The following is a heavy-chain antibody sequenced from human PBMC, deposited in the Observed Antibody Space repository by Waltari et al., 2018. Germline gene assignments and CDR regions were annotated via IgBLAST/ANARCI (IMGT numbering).Heavy chain of an antibody. Sequence: EVQLVESGGDLVQLGGSLALYCETCGVTFFNYELNWVRQAPGRGLEWIAYIDKSGSRTFYSDSVRGRFTISRDDAKNSVYLQMNNLRVDDSALYYCARGIVGATGWGQGTLVTVSS. CDR3: ARGIVGATG. CDR1: GVTFFNYE. CDR2: IDKSGSRT. V-gene: IGHV3-48*03. D-gene: IGHD1-26*01. J-gene: IGHJ4*02.